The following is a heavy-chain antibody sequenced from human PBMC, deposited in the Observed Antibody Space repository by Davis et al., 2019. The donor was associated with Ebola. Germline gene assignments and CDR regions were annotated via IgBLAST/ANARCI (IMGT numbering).Heavy chain of an antibody. J-gene: IGHJ4*02. CDR2: IWPDGRSQ. CDR1: GFTSSTCA. D-gene: IGHD3-10*01. CDR3: ASGPSDYYSLPPQDY. V-gene: IGHV3-33*01. Sequence: SLKISCAASGFTSSTCAMHLVRPPPGKGLEWVALIWPDGRSQNDADSVQGRFSISRDNSKSTLYLQMNTLKVEDTAVYYWASGPSDYYSLPPQDYWGQGTRVTVSS.